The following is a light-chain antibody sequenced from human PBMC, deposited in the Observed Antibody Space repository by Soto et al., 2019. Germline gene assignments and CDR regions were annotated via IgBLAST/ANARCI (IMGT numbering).Light chain of an antibody. V-gene: IGKV3-15*01. CDR2: GAS. Sequence: EIVMTQSPATLSVSPGERATLSCRASQSVSSNLAWYQQKPGQAPRLLIYGASTRATGIPSRFSGSGSGTHFPLTINSLQSEDVAVYYCQQYNNLPSFGGGTKVEIK. CDR3: QQYNNLPS. J-gene: IGKJ4*01. CDR1: QSVSSN.